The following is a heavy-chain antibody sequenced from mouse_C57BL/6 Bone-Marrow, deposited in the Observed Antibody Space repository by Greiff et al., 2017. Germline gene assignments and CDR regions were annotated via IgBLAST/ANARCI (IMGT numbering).Heavy chain of an antibody. CDR2: ISSGGSYT. Sequence: EVKVIESGGDLVKPGGSLKLSCAASGFTFSSYGMSWVRQTPDKRLEWVATISSGGSYTYYPDSVKGRFTISIDNAKNTLYLQMSSLKSEDTAMYYCASSWDYWGQGTSVTVSS. V-gene: IGHV5-6*01. CDR1: GFTFSSYG. CDR3: ASSWDY. J-gene: IGHJ4*01.